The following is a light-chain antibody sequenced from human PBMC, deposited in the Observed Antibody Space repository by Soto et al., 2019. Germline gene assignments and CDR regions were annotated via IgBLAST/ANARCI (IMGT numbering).Light chain of an antibody. CDR3: QYCDYLPL. Sequence: DIQLTQSASSLSASVGDRVTITCQASQVITNYLNWYQHKPGKAPKLLIYGASNLETGVPSRFSGSGSGTDFTFTISSLQPEDIATYYCQYCDYLPLFGPGTTVDFK. J-gene: IGKJ3*01. V-gene: IGKV1-33*01. CDR1: QVITNY. CDR2: GAS.